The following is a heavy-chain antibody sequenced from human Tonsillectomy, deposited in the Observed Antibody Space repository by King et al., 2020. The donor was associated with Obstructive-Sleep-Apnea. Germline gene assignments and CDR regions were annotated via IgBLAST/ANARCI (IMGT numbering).Heavy chain of an antibody. V-gene: IGHV3-9*01. CDR2: ISWNSGSI. J-gene: IGHJ4*02. Sequence: DVQLVESGGALVQPGRSLRLSCAASGFTFDDYAMHWVRQAPGKGLEWGSGISWNSGSIGDEDAVKGRFSISRDNAKNSLYLQMSSLRAEDTALYYCARGGDGYNYYFDSWGQGTLVTVSS. CDR1: GFTFDDYA. CDR3: ARGGDGYNYYFDS. D-gene: IGHD5-24*01.